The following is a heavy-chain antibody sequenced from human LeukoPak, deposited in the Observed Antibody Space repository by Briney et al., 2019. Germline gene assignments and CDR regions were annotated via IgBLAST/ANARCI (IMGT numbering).Heavy chain of an antibody. V-gene: IGHV3-48*04. D-gene: IGHD2-2*01. CDR2: ITSSSSTI. CDR1: GFTFSSYS. Sequence: PGGSLRLSCAASGFTFSSYSMNWVRQAPGKGLEWVSYITSSSSTIYYADSVKGRFTISRNSAENSLYLQMNSLRAENTAVYYCARDALPAAQDYYYYYMDVWGKGTTVTVSS. CDR3: ARDALPAAQDYYYYYMDV. J-gene: IGHJ6*03.